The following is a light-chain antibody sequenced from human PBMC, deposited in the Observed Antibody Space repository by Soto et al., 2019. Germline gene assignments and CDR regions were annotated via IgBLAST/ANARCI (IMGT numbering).Light chain of an antibody. Sequence: QSALTQPASVSGSPGQSITMSWTDVGFYGLVTWYQQHPGKVPKLMIYDVSKRPSGVSERFSGSKSGNTAYLTISALQADDEADYYCSLDAGSSIYVFGTGTKVTVL. J-gene: IGLJ1*01. CDR2: DVS. V-gene: IGLV2-23*02. CDR1: VGFYGL. CDR3: SLDAGSSIYV.